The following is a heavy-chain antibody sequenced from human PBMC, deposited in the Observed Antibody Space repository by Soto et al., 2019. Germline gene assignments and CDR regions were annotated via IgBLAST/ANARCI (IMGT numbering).Heavy chain of an antibody. J-gene: IGHJ6*03. D-gene: IGHD2-15*01. CDR1: GGSFSGYY. CDR3: ARRGWSRYMDV. Sequence: PSETLSLTCAVYGGSFSGYYWSWIRQPPGKGLEWIGEINHSGSTNYNPSLKSRATISVDTSKNQFSLKLSSVTAADTAVYYCARRGWSRYMDVWGKGTTVTVSS. V-gene: IGHV4-34*01. CDR2: INHSGST.